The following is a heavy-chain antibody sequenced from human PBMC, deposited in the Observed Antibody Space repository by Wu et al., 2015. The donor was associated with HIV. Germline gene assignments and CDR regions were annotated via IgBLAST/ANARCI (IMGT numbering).Heavy chain of an antibody. CDR2: IIPIFGTA. Sequence: QVQLVQSGAEVKKPGSLVKVSCKASGGTFSSYAISWVRQAPGQGLEWMGGIIPIFGTANYAQKFQGRVTITADESTSTAYMELSSLRSEDTAVYYCASSPYDSSGYFYGGFFDYWGQGTLVPVSS. V-gene: IGHV1-69*12. CDR1: GGTFSSYA. D-gene: IGHD3-22*01. J-gene: IGHJ4*02. CDR3: ASSPYDSSGYFYGGFFDY.